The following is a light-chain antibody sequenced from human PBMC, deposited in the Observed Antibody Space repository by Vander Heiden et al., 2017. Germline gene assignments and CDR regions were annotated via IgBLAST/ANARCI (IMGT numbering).Light chain of an antibody. CDR3: QHEDRTPWT. CDR1: QSVLYSSINKNY. V-gene: IGKV4-1*01. CDR2: WAS. Sequence: DIVLTQSPDSLAVSLGERATINCKSSQSVLYSSINKNYLAWYQQKPGQPPKLLLYWASTRESGVPDRFSGSGSRTEFTLTISSLQAEDVAVYYCQHEDRTPWTFGQGTKVEIK. J-gene: IGKJ1*01.